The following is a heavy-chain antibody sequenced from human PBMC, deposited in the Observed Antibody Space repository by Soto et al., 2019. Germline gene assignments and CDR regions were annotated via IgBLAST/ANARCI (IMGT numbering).Heavy chain of an antibody. V-gene: IGHV4-59*01. CDR2: IYYSGST. CDR1: GGSISSYY. CDR3: ARVGLEADHNPFYQGMDV. D-gene: IGHD1-20*01. J-gene: IGHJ6*02. Sequence: VTCTVSGGSISSYYWSWIRQPPGKGLEWIGYIYYSGSTNYNPSLKSRVTISVDTSKNQFSLKLSSVTAADTAVYYCARVGLEADHNPFYQGMDVWAQGTTVTVSS.